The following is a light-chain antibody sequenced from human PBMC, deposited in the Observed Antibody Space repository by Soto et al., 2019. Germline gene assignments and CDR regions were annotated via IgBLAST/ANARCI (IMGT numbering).Light chain of an antibody. CDR1: QSVSVY. CDR3: QQRSNLIT. J-gene: IGKJ4*01. Sequence: EIVLTQSPATLSVSPGERATLSCRASQSVSVYLDWYQQKSGQAPRLLIFDASKRATGIPDRFSGSGSGTDSTLTISSLEPEDFAVYYCQQRSNLITFGGGTKVDIK. CDR2: DAS. V-gene: IGKV3-11*01.